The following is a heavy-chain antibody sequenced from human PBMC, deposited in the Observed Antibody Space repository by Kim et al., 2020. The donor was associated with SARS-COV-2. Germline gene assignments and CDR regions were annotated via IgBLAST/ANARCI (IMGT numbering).Heavy chain of an antibody. Sequence: NPSLKRPVTISVNPSKNQFSLKLSSVTAADTAVYYCARDAVRDYYRMDVWGQGTTVTVSS. V-gene: IGHV4-34*01. CDR3: ARDAVRDYYRMDV. D-gene: IGHD4-17*01. J-gene: IGHJ6*02.